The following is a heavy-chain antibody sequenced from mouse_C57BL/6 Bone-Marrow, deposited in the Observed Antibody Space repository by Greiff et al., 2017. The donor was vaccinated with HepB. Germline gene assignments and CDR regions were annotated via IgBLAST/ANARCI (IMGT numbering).Heavy chain of an antibody. V-gene: IGHV1-82*01. J-gene: IGHJ3*01. Sequence: VQLQQSGPELVKPGASVKISCKASGYAFSSSWMNWVKQRPGKGLEWIGRIYPGDGDTNYNGKFKGKATLTADKSSSTAYMQLSSLTSEDSAVYFCARATGAWLAYWGQGTLVTVSA. CDR2: IYPGDGDT. CDR3: ARATGAWLAY. CDR1: GYAFSSSW. D-gene: IGHD4-1*02.